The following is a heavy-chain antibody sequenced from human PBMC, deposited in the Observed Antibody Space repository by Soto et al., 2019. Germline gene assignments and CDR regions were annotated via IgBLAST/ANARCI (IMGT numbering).Heavy chain of an antibody. CDR2: ISAYNGNT. V-gene: IGHV1-18*04. D-gene: IGHD1-7*01. J-gene: IGHJ4*02. CDR1: CYSFTSYG. CDR3: ARGWNSACDY. Sequence: ASVMVSCPASCYSFTSYGSILLRQAPGQGLEWMGWISAYNGNTNYAQKLQGRVTMTTDTSTSTAYMELRSLRSDDTAVYYCARGWNSACDYWGQGTLVTGSS.